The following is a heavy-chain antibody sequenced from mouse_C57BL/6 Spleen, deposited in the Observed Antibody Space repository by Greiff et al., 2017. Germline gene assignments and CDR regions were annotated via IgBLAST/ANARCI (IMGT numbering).Heavy chain of an antibody. V-gene: IGHV1-55*01. Sequence: QVQLQQPGAELVKPGASVKMSCKASGYTFTSYWITWVKQRPGQGLEWIGDIYPGSGSTNYNEKFKSKATLTVDTSSSTAYMQLSSLTSEDSAVYYGARAGYYGDYFDYWGQGTTLTVSS. J-gene: IGHJ2*01. D-gene: IGHD1-1*01. CDR1: GYTFTSYW. CDR2: IYPGSGST. CDR3: ARAGYYGDYFDY.